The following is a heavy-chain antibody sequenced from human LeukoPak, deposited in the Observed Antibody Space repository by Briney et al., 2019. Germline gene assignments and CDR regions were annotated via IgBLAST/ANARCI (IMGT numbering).Heavy chain of an antibody. Sequence: GGSLRLSCAASGFTFDDYAMHWVRQAPGKGLEWVSGISWNSGSIGYADSVKGRFTISRDNAKNSLYLQMNSLRAEDMALYYCAKGPSFYYDSSGQYYFDFWGQGTLVTVSS. CDR2: ISWNSGSI. J-gene: IGHJ4*02. V-gene: IGHV3-9*03. D-gene: IGHD3-22*01. CDR1: GFTFDDYA. CDR3: AKGPSFYYDSSGQYYFDF.